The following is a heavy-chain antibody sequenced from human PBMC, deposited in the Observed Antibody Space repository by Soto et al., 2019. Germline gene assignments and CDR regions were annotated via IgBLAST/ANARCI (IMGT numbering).Heavy chain of an antibody. J-gene: IGHJ4*02. CDR2: VYYSGST. V-gene: IGHV4-59*12. Sequence: QVQLRESGPGLVKPSETLSLTCTVSGGSISSYYWSWIRQPPGKGLEWIGHVYYSGSTNYNPSLKSPVNISVDTSKNPHSLKLSSVTAADTAVYYCARARGYNDWYYFDYWGQGTLVIVPS. CDR1: GGSISSYY. D-gene: IGHD3-9*01. CDR3: ARARGYNDWYYFDY.